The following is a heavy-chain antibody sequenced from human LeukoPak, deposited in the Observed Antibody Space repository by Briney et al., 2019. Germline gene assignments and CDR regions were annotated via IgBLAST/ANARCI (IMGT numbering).Heavy chain of an antibody. CDR2: INHSGST. Sequence: PSETLSLTCAVYGGSFSGYYWSWIRQPPGKGLEWIGEINHSGSTNYTPSLKSRVTISVDTSKNHFSLELTSVTAADTALYFCAREIFGARAFEYWGQGILVTVSS. CDR3: AREIFGARAFEY. J-gene: IGHJ4*02. D-gene: IGHD3-3*01. CDR1: GGSFSGYY. V-gene: IGHV4-34*01.